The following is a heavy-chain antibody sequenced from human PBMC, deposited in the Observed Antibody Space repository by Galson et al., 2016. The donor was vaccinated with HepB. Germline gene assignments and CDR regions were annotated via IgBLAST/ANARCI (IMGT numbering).Heavy chain of an antibody. V-gene: IGHV4-61*02. CDR1: GGSITSGRFY. Sequence: TLSLTCTVSGGSITSGRFYWSWIRQPAGKGLEWIGRIYTTGITDYNPSLKSQVIISIDTSKNQFYLKLSSVTAADTAVYYCARDRSRQFDYWGQGTLVTVSS. J-gene: IGHJ4*02. CDR3: ARDRSRQFDY. CDR2: IYTTGIT. D-gene: IGHD1-26*01.